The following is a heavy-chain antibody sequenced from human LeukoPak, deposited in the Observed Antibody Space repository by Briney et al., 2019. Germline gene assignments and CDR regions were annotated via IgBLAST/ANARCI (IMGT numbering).Heavy chain of an antibody. CDR2: INHSGST. V-gene: IGHV4-34*01. Sequence: SETLSLTCAVYGGSFSGYYWSWIRQPPGKGLEWIGEINHSGSTNYNPSLKSRVTISVDTSKNRFSLKLSSVTAADTAVYYCAREVGWRWLHPGWFVPWGQGTLVTVSS. J-gene: IGHJ5*02. CDR3: AREVGWRWLHPGWFVP. D-gene: IGHD5-12*01. CDR1: GGSFSGYY.